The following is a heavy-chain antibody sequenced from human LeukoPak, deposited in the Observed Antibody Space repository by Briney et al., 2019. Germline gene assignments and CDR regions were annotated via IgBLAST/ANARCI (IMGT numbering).Heavy chain of an antibody. CDR3: ARPPEWELLTPFDY. CDR1: GFTFSGSA. Sequence: GGSLRLSCAASGFTFSGSAMHWVRQASGKGLEWVGRIRSKANSYATAYAASVKGRFTISRDDSKNTAYLQMNSLRAEDTAVYYCARPPEWELLTPFDYWGQGTLVTVSS. D-gene: IGHD1-26*01. V-gene: IGHV3-73*01. CDR2: IRSKANSYAT. J-gene: IGHJ4*02.